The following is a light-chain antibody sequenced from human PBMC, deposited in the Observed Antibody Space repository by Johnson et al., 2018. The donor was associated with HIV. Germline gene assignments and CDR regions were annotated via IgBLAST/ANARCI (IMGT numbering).Light chain of an antibody. V-gene: IGLV1-51*01. J-gene: IGLJ1*01. Sequence: QSVLTQPPSVSAAPGQKVTISCSGSSSNIGNIFVSWYQHLPGTAPKILIYDNKKRPSGVPDRFYGSKSGSSATMGITGLQTGDEADYYCGTWDTSLSAGGLFGTGTKVTVL. CDR2: DNK. CDR1: SSNIGNIF. CDR3: GTWDTSLSAGGL.